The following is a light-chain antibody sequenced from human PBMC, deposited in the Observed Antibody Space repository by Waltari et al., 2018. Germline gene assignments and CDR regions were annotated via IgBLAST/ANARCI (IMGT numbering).Light chain of an antibody. CDR3: SSQSSNDVVL. CDR2: DVS. Sequence: QSALTQPASVSGSPGQSVPIFCAGTSNDVGGYNSVSCYQEHPGQAPRVIIYDVSDRPSGVSGRVSCCKSGNTASLTVSGLQAEDEADYYCSSQSSNDVVLFGGGTKLTVL. CDR1: SNDVGGYNS. V-gene: IGLV2-14*01. J-gene: IGLJ2*01.